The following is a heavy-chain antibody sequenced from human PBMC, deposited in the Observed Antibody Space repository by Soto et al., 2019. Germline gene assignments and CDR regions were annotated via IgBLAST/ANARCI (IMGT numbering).Heavy chain of an antibody. CDR1: GYTFTSYG. D-gene: IGHD2-15*01. CDR3: ARDEVVAASFDY. Sequence: ASVKVSCKASGYTFTSYGISWVRQAPGQGLEWMGIINPSGGSTSYAQKFQGRVTMTRNTSTSTVYMELSSLRSEDTAVYYCARDEVVAASFDYWGQGTLVTVSS. V-gene: IGHV1-46*01. J-gene: IGHJ4*02. CDR2: INPSGGST.